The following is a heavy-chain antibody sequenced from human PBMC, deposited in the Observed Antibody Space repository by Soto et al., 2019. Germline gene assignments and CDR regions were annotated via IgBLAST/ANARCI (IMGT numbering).Heavy chain of an antibody. CDR2: VYYTGST. CDR3: AGTSMYSSSWYYFDN. Sequence: SETLSLTCTVSGGSISNSYWSWIRQPPGKGLEWIGYVYYTGSTNYNPSLKSRVTISVDTSRNQFSLKLNSVTAADTAVYYCAGTSMYSSSWYYFDNWGQGTLVTVSS. V-gene: IGHV4-59*01. D-gene: IGHD6-13*01. CDR1: GGSISNSY. J-gene: IGHJ4*02.